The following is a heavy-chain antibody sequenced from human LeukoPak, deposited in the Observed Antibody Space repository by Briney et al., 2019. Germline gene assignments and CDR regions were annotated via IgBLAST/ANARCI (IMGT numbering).Heavy chain of an antibody. D-gene: IGHD1-26*01. CDR1: GFTFSSYW. Sequence: GGSLRLSCAASGFTFSSYWMHWVRQAPGKGLVWVSRINSDGSSTSYADSVKGRFTISRDNAKNSLYLQMNSLRAEDTAVYYCARDREERAYDYWGQGTLVTVSS. J-gene: IGHJ4*02. V-gene: IGHV3-74*01. CDR3: ARDREERAYDY. CDR2: INSDGSST.